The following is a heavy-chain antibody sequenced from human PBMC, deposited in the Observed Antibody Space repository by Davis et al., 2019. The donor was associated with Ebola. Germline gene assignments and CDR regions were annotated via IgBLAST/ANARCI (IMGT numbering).Heavy chain of an antibody. CDR1: GFTFSGSA. V-gene: IGHV3-9*01. CDR2: ISWNSGSI. D-gene: IGHD1-1*01. Sequence: SLKISCAASGFTFSGSAMHWVRQAPGKGLEWVSGISWNSGSIGYADSVKGRFTISRDNAKNSLYLQMNSLRAEDTALYYCAKDTARYPIGIMDVWGQGTTVTVSS. J-gene: IGHJ6*02. CDR3: AKDTARYPIGIMDV.